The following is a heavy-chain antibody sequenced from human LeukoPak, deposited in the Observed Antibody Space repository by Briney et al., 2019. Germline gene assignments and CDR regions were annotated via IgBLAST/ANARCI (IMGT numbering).Heavy chain of an antibody. CDR2: ISSSGSTI. CDR1: GFTFSDYY. Sequence: SGGSLRLSCAASGFTFSDYYMSWICQAPGKGLEWVSYISSSGSTIYYADSVKGRFTISRDNAKNSLYLQMNSLRAEDTAVYYCSSHYYDSSGTELDYWGQGTLVTVSS. V-gene: IGHV3-11*01. CDR3: SSHYYDSSGTELDY. J-gene: IGHJ4*02. D-gene: IGHD3-22*01.